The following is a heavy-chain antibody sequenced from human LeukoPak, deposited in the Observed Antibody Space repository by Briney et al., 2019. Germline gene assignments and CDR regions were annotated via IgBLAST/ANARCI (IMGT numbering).Heavy chain of an antibody. CDR3: ARYRTDFWSGSNWFDP. Sequence: PSETLSLTCTVSGGSISSCYWSWIRQPPGKGLEWIGYIYYSGSTNYNPSLKSRVTISVDTSKNQFSLKLSSVTAADTAVYYCARYRTDFWSGSNWFDPWGQGTLVTVSS. J-gene: IGHJ5*02. V-gene: IGHV4-59*01. CDR2: IYYSGST. CDR1: GGSISSCY. D-gene: IGHD3-3*01.